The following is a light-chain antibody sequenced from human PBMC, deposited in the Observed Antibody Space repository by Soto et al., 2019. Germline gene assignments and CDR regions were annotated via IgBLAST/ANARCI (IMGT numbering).Light chain of an antibody. CDR3: QQYGVSPLT. J-gene: IGKJ3*01. V-gene: IGKV3-20*01. CDR1: QSAGNF. CDR2: GAS. Sequence: EIVMTQSPATLSVSPGETASLSCRASQSAGNFLAWYQQKPGQAPRLLIYGASTRAAAVPDRFSGSGSGTDFALSIDGLEPEDFAIYYCQQYGVSPLTFGPGTRVD.